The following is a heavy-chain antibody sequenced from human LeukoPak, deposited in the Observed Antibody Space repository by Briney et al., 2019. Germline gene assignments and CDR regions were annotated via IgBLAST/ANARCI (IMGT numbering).Heavy chain of an antibody. J-gene: IGHJ4*02. V-gene: IGHV3-7*01. D-gene: IGHD3-3*01. CDR2: IKQDGSEK. CDR3: ASGGGSIFGVVIIGGDYFDY. Sequence: GGSLRLSCAASGFTFSSYWMSWVRQAPGKGLEWVANIKQDGSEKYYVDSVKGRFTISRDNSKNTLYLQMNSLRAEDTAVYYCASGGGSIFGVVIIGGDYFDYWGQGTLVTVSS. CDR1: GFTFSSYW.